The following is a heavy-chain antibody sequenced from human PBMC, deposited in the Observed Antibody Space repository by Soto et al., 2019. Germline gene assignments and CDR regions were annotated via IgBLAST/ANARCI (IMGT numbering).Heavy chain of an antibody. CDR3: ALLTSWTTVTTSLEEDGDV. V-gene: IGHV4-39*01. CDR1: GGSISSSSYY. Sequence: SETLSLTCTVSGGSISSSSYYWGWIRQPPGKGLEWIGSIYYSGSTYYNPSLKSRVTISVDTSKNQFSLKLSSVTAADTAVYYCALLTSWTTVTTSLEEDGDVWGKGTTVTVSS. D-gene: IGHD4-4*01. J-gene: IGHJ6*04. CDR2: IYYSGST.